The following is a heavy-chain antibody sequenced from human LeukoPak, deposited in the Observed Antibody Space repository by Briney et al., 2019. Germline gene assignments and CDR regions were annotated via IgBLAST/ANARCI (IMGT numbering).Heavy chain of an antibody. CDR1: GYSFVNYW. J-gene: IGHJ4*02. Sequence: GESLKISWKGSGYSFVNYWIGWVRQMPGKGPEWMGILYPGDSETRYSPSFQGQVTISVDKSISTAFLQWSSLKASDTAIYYCARATGDDGYFDYWGQGTLVTVSS. CDR3: ARATGDDGYFDY. CDR2: LYPGDSET. V-gene: IGHV5-51*01.